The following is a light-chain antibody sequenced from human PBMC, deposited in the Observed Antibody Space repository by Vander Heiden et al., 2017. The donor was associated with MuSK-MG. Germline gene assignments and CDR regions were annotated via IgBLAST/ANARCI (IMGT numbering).Light chain of an antibody. CDR2: KAS. Sequence: DIQMTQSPSTLSASVGDRVTITCRASQSISSWLAWYQQKPGKAPKLLIYKASSLESGVPSSFSGSGSGTEFTLTISSLQPDDFATYYCQQESNSPSTFGQGTKVEIK. J-gene: IGKJ1*01. CDR1: QSISSW. V-gene: IGKV1-5*03. CDR3: QQESNSPST.